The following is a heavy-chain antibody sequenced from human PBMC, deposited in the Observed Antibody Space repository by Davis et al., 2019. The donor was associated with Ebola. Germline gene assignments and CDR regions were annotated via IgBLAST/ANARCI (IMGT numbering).Heavy chain of an antibody. CDR3: ARGQEYCSGGSCYSAYYYYYGMDV. D-gene: IGHD2-15*01. Sequence: HTGGSLRLSCAASGFTFSSYWMHRVRQAPGKGLVWVSRINSDGSSTSYADSVKGRFTISRDNAKNTLYLQMNSLRAEDTAVYYCARGQEYCSGGSCYSAYYYYYGMDVWGQGTTVTVSS. J-gene: IGHJ6*02. CDR1: GFTFSSYW. CDR2: INSDGSST. V-gene: IGHV3-74*01.